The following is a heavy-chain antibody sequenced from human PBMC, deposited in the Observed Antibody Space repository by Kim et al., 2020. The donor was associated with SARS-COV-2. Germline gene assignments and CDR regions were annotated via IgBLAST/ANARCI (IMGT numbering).Heavy chain of an antibody. J-gene: IGHJ6*02. Sequence: SETLSLTCTVSGGSISSGGYYWSWIRQHPGKGLEWIGYIYNTGNTYYNPSLKSRVTMSVDTSKNQFSLKLSSVTAADTALYYCARAPYDSTGYYYVFGMDVWGHGTTVTVSS. CDR1: GGSISSGGYY. CDR3: ARAPYDSTGYYYVFGMDV. D-gene: IGHD3-22*01. V-gene: IGHV4-31*03. CDR2: IYNTGNT.